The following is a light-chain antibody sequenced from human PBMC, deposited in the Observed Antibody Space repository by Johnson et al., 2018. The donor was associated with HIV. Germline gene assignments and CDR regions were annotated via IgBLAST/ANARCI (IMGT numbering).Light chain of an antibody. V-gene: IGLV1-51*01. CDR3: GTWVSSLRVGF. CDR2: DNN. Sequence: QPVLTQPPSVSAAPGQKVTISCSGSSSNIGNNYISWYQQLPGRAPKLLIYDNNKRPSGIPDRFSGSKSGTSATLGITGLQTGDEADYYCGTWVSSLRVGFFGTGTKVTVL. J-gene: IGLJ1*01. CDR1: SSNIGNNY.